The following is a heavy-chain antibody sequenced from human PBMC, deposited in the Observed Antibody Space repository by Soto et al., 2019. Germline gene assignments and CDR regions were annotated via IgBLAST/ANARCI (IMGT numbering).Heavy chain of an antibody. CDR2: IRSKAYGGTT. Sequence: GGSLRLSCTASVVTFCDYAVIWFRQAPGKGLEWVGFIRSKAYGGTTEYAASVKGRFTISRDDSKSIAYLQMNSLKTEDTAVYYCTREEYCSSTSCSSDYYGMDVWGQGTTVTVSS. CDR3: TREEYCSSTSCSSDYYGMDV. CDR1: VVTFCDYA. J-gene: IGHJ6*02. V-gene: IGHV3-49*03. D-gene: IGHD2-2*01.